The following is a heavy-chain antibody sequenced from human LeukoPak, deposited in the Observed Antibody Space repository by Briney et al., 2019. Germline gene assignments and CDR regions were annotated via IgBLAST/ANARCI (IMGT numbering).Heavy chain of an antibody. V-gene: IGHV4-30-2*01. CDR1: GDSISSGGYS. Sequence: SETLSLTCAVSGDSISSGGYSWSWIRQPPGKGLEWIGYIYHSGSTYYNPSLKSRVTISVDRSKNQFSLKLSSVTAADTAVYYCARGGGYYDSSGYYHEPLFDYWGQGTLVTVSS. CDR2: IYHSGST. D-gene: IGHD3-22*01. CDR3: ARGGGYYDSSGYYHEPLFDY. J-gene: IGHJ4*02.